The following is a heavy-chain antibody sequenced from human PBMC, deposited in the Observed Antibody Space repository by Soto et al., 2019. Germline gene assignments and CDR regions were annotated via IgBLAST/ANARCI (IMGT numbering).Heavy chain of an antibody. CDR1: GGSVSSGSYY. V-gene: IGHV4-61*01. CDR3: ARGDSSGYSDDAFDI. Sequence: PSETPSLTCTVSGGSVSSGSYYWSWIRQPPGKGLEWIGYIYYSGSTNYNPSLKSRVTISVDTSKNQFSLKLSSVTAADTAVYYCARGDSSGYSDDAFDIWGQGTMVTV. D-gene: IGHD3-22*01. J-gene: IGHJ3*02. CDR2: IYYSGST.